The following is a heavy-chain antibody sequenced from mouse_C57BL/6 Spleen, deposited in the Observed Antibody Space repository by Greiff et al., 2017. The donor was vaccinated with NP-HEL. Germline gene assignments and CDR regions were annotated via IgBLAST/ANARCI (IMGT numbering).Heavy chain of an antibody. CDR2: IYPSDSET. Sequence: QVQLKQPGAELVRPGSSVKLSCKASGYTFTSYWMDWVKQRPGQGLEWIGNIYPSDSETHYNQKFKDKATLTVDKSSSTAYMQLSSLTSEDSAVYYCARGGSSYPWFAYWGQGTLVTVSA. V-gene: IGHV1-61*01. D-gene: IGHD1-1*01. J-gene: IGHJ3*01. CDR1: GYTFTSYW. CDR3: ARGGSSYPWFAY.